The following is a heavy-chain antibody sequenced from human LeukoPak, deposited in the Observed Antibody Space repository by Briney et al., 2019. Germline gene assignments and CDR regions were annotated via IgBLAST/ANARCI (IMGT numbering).Heavy chain of an antibody. CDR3: VKNGWLDY. D-gene: IGHD6-19*01. V-gene: IGHV3-21*06. CDR2: ISTSGDST. CDR1: GFNFGMFD. J-gene: IGHJ4*02. Sequence: GGSLRLSCVGTGFNFGMFDMNWARQAPGKGLEWVAYISTSGDSTKYADSVEGRFTISRDNAENSLYLLMNSLRVEDTAVYYCVKNGWLDYWGQGILVTVSS.